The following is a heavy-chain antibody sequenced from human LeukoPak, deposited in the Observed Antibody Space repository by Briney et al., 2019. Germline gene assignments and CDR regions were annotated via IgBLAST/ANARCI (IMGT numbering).Heavy chain of an antibody. CDR1: GFIFSHYA. D-gene: IGHD2-15*01. Sequence: GGSLRLSCAASGFIFSHYAMSWVRQAPGKGLEWVAVISDGGDSTYYADSVKGRFTISRDNSKNTLYLQMNSLRAEDTAVYYCARHSDDFDYWGQGTLVTVSS. CDR2: ISDGGDST. V-gene: IGHV3-23*01. J-gene: IGHJ4*02. CDR3: ARHSDDFDY.